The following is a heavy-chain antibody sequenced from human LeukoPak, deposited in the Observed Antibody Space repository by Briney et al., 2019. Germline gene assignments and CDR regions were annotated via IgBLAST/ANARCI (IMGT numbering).Heavy chain of an antibody. D-gene: IGHD2-2*01. CDR2: ISWNGDNT. V-gene: IGHV3-20*04. CDR1: GLTFDDYG. Sequence: PGGSLRLSCAASGLTFDDYGMSWVRQAPGKGLEWVSSISWNGDNTGYADSVKGRFTVSRDNAKNSLYLQMHSLRAEDTAFYYRARRGIVVVLAAHFDYWGQGTLVTVSS. CDR3: ARRGIVVVLAAHFDY. J-gene: IGHJ4*02.